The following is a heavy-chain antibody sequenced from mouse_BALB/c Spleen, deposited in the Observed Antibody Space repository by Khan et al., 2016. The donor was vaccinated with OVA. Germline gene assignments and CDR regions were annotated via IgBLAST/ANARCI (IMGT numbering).Heavy chain of an antibody. Sequence: QVQLQQPGAELVRPGASVKLTCKASGYTFTNYWVHWVTQRPGQGLEWIGEIYPGDGRTNCNEKFKNKATLTVDKSSNTAYIQLNSLTSEDSAVYYCTRNAYFGNYFDHWGPGTTLTVSS. V-gene: IGHV1S81*02. CDR3: TRNAYFGNYFDH. J-gene: IGHJ2*01. CDR1: GYTFTNYW. CDR2: IYPGDGRT. D-gene: IGHD2-10*01.